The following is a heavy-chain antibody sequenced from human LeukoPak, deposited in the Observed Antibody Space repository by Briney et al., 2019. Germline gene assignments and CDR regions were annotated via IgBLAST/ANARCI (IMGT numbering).Heavy chain of an antibody. CDR1: GVTVSSNY. J-gene: IGHJ4*02. Sequence: GGSLRLSCAASGVTVSSNYMSWVRQAPGRGLQWGSVIYSGGGTYYADSVKGRFTISRHNSKNTLYLQMHSLRPEDTAGYYCATSSSWVPYFDYRGQGTLVTVSS. D-gene: IGHD6-13*01. CDR3: ATSSSWVPYFDY. V-gene: IGHV3-53*04. CDR2: IYSGGGT.